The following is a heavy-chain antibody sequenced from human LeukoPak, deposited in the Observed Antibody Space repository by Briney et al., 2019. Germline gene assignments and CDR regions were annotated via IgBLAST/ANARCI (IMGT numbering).Heavy chain of an antibody. D-gene: IGHD6-19*01. CDR1: GYTFTDYY. J-gene: IGHJ4*02. CDR2: INPKSGDT. CDR3: VRDLTGGSGD. V-gene: IGHV1-2*02. Sequence: ASVKVSCKASGYTFTDYYMHWVRQAPGQTFEWLAWINPKSGDTHYTQKFQGRVTVTTDTSITSVYMELSGLRSDDTAAYYCVRDLTGGSGDWGQGTLVTVSS.